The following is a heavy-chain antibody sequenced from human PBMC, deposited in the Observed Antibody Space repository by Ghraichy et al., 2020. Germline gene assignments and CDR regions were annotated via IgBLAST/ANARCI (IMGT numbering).Heavy chain of an antibody. CDR3: TFMGGHGGDS. J-gene: IGHJ4*02. CDR2: ISASGGST. D-gene: IGHD4-23*01. V-gene: IGHV3-23*01. Sequence: GGSLRLSCAASGFTFSTYGMGWVRQIPGKGLEWVSGISASGGSTYYGDSVKGRFTISRDNSKSSIFLQMTSLRVEDTAVYYCTFMGGHGGDSCGQGSLVIVSS. CDR1: GFTFSTYG.